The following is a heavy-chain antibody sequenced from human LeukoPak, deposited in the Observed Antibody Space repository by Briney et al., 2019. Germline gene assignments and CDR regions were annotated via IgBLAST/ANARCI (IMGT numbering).Heavy chain of an antibody. CDR1: GVSISNYY. J-gene: IGHJ5*02. CDR2: IYGSGST. Sequence: SETLSLTCTASGVSISNYYWSWIRQPPGKGLEWIGHIYGSGSTNYNPSLKSRVTLSVDTSKNQFSLKLSSVTAADTAVYYCAREGTSGTHLNWFDPWGQGTLVTVSS. CDR3: AREGTSGTHLNWFDP. V-gene: IGHV4-59*01. D-gene: IGHD1-1*01.